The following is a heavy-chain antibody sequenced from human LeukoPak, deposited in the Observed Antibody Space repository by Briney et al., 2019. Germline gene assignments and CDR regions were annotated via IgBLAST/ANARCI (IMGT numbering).Heavy chain of an antibody. Sequence: GGSLRLSCAASGFTFSSYWMHWVRQAPGKGLVWVSRINSDGSSTSYADSVKGRFTISRDNAKNTLYLQMNSLRAEDTAVYHCASAEDIQNGMDVWGQGTTVTVSS. D-gene: IGHD2-15*01. CDR2: INSDGSST. CDR3: ASAEDIQNGMDV. CDR1: GFTFSSYW. J-gene: IGHJ6*02. V-gene: IGHV3-74*01.